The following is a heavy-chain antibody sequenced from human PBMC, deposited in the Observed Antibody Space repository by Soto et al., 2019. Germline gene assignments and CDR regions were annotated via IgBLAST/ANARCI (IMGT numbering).Heavy chain of an antibody. V-gene: IGHV1-18*01. CDR3: ARESVYVLWVAFDI. CDR2: ISAYNGNT. J-gene: IGHJ3*02. Sequence: QVQLVPSGAEVKKPGASVKVSCKASGYPFTSYGLSWVRQAPGQGLEWMGWISAYNGNTNYEQKLQGRVTMTTDTSTSTAYMELRSLRSDDTAVYYCARESVYVLWVAFDIWGQGTMVTVSS. CDR1: GYPFTSYG. D-gene: IGHD3-10*01.